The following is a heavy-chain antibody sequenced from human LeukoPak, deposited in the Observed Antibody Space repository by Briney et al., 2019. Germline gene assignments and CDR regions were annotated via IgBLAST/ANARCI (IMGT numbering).Heavy chain of an antibody. J-gene: IGHJ6*02. CDR3: ARQGYCSGGSCYSNYYYGMDV. CDR2: IYYSGST. Sequence: PSETLSLTCTVSGGSINDYYWGWIRQPPGKGLEWIGYIYYSGSTKYNPSLKSRVTISVDTSKNQFSLKLSSVTAADTAVYYCARQGYCSGGSCYSNYYYGMDVWGQGTTVTVSS. D-gene: IGHD2-15*01. V-gene: IGHV4-59*08. CDR1: GGSINDYY.